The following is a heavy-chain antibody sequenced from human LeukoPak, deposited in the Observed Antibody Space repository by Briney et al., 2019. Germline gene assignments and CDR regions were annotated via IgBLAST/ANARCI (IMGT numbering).Heavy chain of an antibody. J-gene: IGHJ4*02. Sequence: PGGSLRLSCAASGFTFSSYSMNWVRQAPGKGLEWVSSISSSSSYIYYADSVKGRFTISRDDAKNSLYLQMNSLRAEDTAVYYCARGAQRITMVVIPMDFDYWGQGTLVTVSS. CDR2: ISSSSSYI. V-gene: IGHV3-21*01. D-gene: IGHD3-22*01. CDR1: GFTFSSYS. CDR3: ARGAQRITMVVIPMDFDY.